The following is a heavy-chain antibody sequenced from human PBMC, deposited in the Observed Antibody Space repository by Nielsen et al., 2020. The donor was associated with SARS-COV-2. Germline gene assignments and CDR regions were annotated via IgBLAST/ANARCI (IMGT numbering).Heavy chain of an antibody. D-gene: IGHD1-26*01. V-gene: IGHV3-74*01. Sequence: GESLKISCAASGFTFSSYWMHWVRQAPGKGLVWVSRIDSDGNSTTYADSVKGRFTISRDNAKNTLYLQMNSLRAEDTAVYYCAKVGIVGATGDYGMDVWGQGTTVTVSS. CDR2: IDSDGNST. J-gene: IGHJ6*02. CDR3: AKVGIVGATGDYGMDV. CDR1: GFTFSSYW.